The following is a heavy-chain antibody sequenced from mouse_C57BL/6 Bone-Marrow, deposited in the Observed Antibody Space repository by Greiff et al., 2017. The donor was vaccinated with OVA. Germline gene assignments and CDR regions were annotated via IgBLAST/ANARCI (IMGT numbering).Heavy chain of an antibody. CDR3: AGGFYYYGSRAY. J-gene: IGHJ3*01. D-gene: IGHD1-1*01. CDR1: GYTFTSYW. Sequence: QVQLQQPGAELVKPGASVKLSCKASGYTFTSYWMHWVKQRPGQGLEWIGMIHPNSGSTNYNEKFKSKATLTVDKSSSTAYMQLSSLTSEDSAVYYCAGGFYYYGSRAYWGQGTLVTVSA. CDR2: IHPNSGST. V-gene: IGHV1-64*01.